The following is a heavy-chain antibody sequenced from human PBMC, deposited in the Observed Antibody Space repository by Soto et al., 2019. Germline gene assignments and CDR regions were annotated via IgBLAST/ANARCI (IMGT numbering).Heavy chain of an antibody. V-gene: IGHV3-30-3*01. J-gene: IGHJ4*01. CDR3: ARAFCTNGVCYYFFDY. Sequence: GGSLRLSCAASGFTFSSYAMHWVRQAPGKGLEWVAVISYDGSNRYYADAVKGRFTISRDNSKSTLYLQMSSLRAEDTAVYYCARAFCTNGVCYYFFDYWGHGTLVTFSS. D-gene: IGHD2-8*01. CDR2: ISYDGSNR. CDR1: GFTFSSYA.